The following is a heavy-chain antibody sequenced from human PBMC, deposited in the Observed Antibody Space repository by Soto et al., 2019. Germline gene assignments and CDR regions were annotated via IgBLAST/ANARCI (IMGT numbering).Heavy chain of an antibody. CDR3: ARVPDY. CDR1: GGSISSGDYS. V-gene: IGHV4-30-2*01. CDR2: MYHSGST. J-gene: IGHJ4*02. D-gene: IGHD2-2*01. Sequence: QLQLQESGSGLVTPAQTLSLTCAVSGGSISSGDYSWSWIRQPPGKGLEWIGYMYHSGSTYYNPSLKSRVTISIDRSNNQFSLKLCSVIAADTAVYYCARVPDYWGQGILVTVSS.